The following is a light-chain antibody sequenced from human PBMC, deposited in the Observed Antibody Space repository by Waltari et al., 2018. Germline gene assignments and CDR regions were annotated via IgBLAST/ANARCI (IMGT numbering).Light chain of an antibody. Sequence: DIQMTQSPSSLSASVGDRVTSTCRASQSISSYLNWYQQKPGKAPNLLIYAASSLQSGVPSRFSGSGSGTDFTLTISSLQPEDFATYYCQQSYSTPRTFGQGTKLEIK. J-gene: IGKJ2*01. CDR3: QQSYSTPRT. CDR2: AAS. V-gene: IGKV1-39*01. CDR1: QSISSY.